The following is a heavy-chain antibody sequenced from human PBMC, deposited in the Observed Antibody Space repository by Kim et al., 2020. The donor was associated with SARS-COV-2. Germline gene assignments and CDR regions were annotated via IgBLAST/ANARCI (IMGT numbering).Heavy chain of an antibody. D-gene: IGHD1-26*01. J-gene: IGHJ4*02. CDR3: AKVDYSGSFLGYFDY. V-gene: IGHV3-9*01. Sequence: AGSVKGRFTISRDNAKNSLYLQMNSLTAEDTALYYCAKVDYSGSFLGYFDYWGQGTLVTVSS.